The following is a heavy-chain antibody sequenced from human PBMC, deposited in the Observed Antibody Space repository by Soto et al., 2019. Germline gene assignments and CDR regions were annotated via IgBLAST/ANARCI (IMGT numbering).Heavy chain of an antibody. J-gene: IGHJ4*02. V-gene: IGHV1-69*01. Sequence: QVQLVQSGAEVKKPGSSVKVSCKPSGGTFSGYAVSWVRQAPGQGLEWLGGIIPVFGTVTYAQKFQDRVTICADESTRTAYMQLSSLRSEDTAVYYCARDMGATTPFDYWGQGTLVTVSS. D-gene: IGHD1-26*01. CDR3: ARDMGATTPFDY. CDR2: IIPVFGTV. CDR1: GGTFSGYA.